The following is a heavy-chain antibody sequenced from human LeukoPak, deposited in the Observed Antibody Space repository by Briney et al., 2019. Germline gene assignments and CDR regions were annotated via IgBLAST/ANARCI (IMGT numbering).Heavy chain of an antibody. V-gene: IGHV4-59*11. D-gene: IGHD2-21*02. J-gene: IGHJ4*02. CDR1: LGSLSSHY. Sequence: PSETLSLTLTYSLGSLSSHYWSWLRQPPAKGLEWIAYIYYTGGTMYNPSLKSRVTILMDTSKNQISQQMRSVTTADSAVYYCAGTAIGGYWGQGILVTVSS. CDR2: IYYTGGT. CDR3: AGTAIGGY.